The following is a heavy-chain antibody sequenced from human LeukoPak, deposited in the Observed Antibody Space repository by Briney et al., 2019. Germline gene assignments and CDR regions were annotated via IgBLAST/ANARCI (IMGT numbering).Heavy chain of an antibody. CDR2: IIPIFGTA. J-gene: IGHJ4*02. CDR3: AGGPSGHD. V-gene: IGHV1-69*05. Sequence: ASVKVSCKASGGTFSSYSISWVRQAPGQGLEWMGGIIPIFGTANYAREFQGSVTITTDESTSTAFIELSSLRSEDTAVYYCAGGPSGHDWGQGTLVTVSS. CDR1: GGTFSSYS. D-gene: IGHD3-3*01.